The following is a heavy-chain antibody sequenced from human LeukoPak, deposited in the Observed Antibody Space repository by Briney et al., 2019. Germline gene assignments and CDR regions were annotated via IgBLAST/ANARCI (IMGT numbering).Heavy chain of an antibody. CDR2: IRYDGSNK. J-gene: IGHJ3*02. D-gene: IGHD6-13*01. CDR3: AKPTAGYSSSWNAFDI. CDR1: GFTFSSYG. Sequence: GGSLRRSCAASGFTFSSYGMHWVRQAPGKGLEWVAFIRYDGSNKYYADSVKGRFTISRDNSKNTLYLQMNSLRAEDTAVYYCAKPTAGYSSSWNAFDIWGQGTMVTVSS. V-gene: IGHV3-30*02.